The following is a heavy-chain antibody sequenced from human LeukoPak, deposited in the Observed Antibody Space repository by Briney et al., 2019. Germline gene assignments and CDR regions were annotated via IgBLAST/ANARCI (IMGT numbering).Heavy chain of an antibody. V-gene: IGHV3-33*01. J-gene: IGHJ3*02. D-gene: IGHD3-10*01. CDR1: GFTFSSYG. CDR2: IWYDGSNK. Sequence: GALRLSCAASGFTFSSYGMHWVRQAPGKGLEWVAVIWYDGSNKYYADSVKGRFTISRDNSKNTLYLQMNSLRAEDTAVYYCARGPLLWFGRGAFDIWGQGTMVTVSS. CDR3: ARGPLLWFGRGAFDI.